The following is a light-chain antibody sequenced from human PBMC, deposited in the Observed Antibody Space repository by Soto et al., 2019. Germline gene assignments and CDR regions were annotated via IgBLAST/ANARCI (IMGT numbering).Light chain of an antibody. J-gene: IGKJ4*01. CDR3: QQRSNWPGP. CDR2: DAS. CDR1: QSVSSY. V-gene: IGKV3-11*01. Sequence: EIVLTQSPATLSLSPGERATLSCRASQSVSSYLAWYQHKPGQAPRLLIYDASNRATGIPARFSGRESGAGFTRTISSLATEYFAVYSCQQRSNWPGPFGGGTMVDIK.